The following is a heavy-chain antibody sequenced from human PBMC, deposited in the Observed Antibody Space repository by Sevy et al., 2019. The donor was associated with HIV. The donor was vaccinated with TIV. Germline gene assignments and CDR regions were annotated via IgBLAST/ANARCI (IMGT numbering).Heavy chain of an antibody. D-gene: IGHD5-18*01. CDR2: ISSSSSYI. V-gene: IGHV3-21*01. J-gene: IGHJ6*02. CDR3: ARDHDLSTAMAPYYYYYGMDV. Sequence: GGSLRLSCAASGFTFSSDSMNWVRQAPGKGLEWVSSISSSSSYIYYADSVKGRFTISRDNAKNSLYLQMNSLRAEDTAVYYCARDHDLSTAMAPYYYYYGMDVWGQGTTVTVSS. CDR1: GFTFSSDS.